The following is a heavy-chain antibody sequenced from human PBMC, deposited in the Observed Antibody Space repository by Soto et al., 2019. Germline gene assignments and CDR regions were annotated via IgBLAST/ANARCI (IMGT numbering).Heavy chain of an antibody. CDR3: ARSQGSSTSLEIYYYYYYGMDV. Sequence: QVQLVQSGAEVKKPGSSVKVSCKASGGTFGSYAISWVRQAPGQGLEWMGGIIPIPGTANYAQKFQGRVTIAADESTSTAYMELCSLRSEDTAVYYCARSQGSSTSLEIYYYYYYGMDVWGQGTTVTVSS. V-gene: IGHV1-69*01. D-gene: IGHD2-2*01. J-gene: IGHJ6*02. CDR2: IIPIPGTA. CDR1: GGTFGSYA.